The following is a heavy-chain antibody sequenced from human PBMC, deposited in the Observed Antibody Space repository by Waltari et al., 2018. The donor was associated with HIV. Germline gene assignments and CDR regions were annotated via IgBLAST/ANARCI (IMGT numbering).Heavy chain of an antibody. V-gene: IGHV1-18*01. Sequence: QVQLVQSGVEVKRPGASVNVSCKTSGYTFRNYAISWVRQAPGHGLEWMGLINGYNGNTHYTQRFEDRLTMSTETSTNTAYMELRSLTSDDTAVYYCVRDRWEVLLDYWGQGTLVSVSS. D-gene: IGHD1-26*01. J-gene: IGHJ4*02. CDR3: VRDRWEVLLDY. CDR1: GYTFRNYA. CDR2: INGYNGNT.